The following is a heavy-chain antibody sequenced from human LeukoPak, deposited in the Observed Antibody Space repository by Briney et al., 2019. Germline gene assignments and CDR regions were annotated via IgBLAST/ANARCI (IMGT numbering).Heavy chain of an antibody. Sequence: ASVKVSCKASGYTFTSYAMHWVRQAPGQRLEWMGWIGVYNGKTNYAQKFQGRVTMTTDTSTSTVYMELRSLRSDDTAMYYCARVGTTGRYYVDYWGQGTLVTVSS. CDR1: GYTFTSYA. CDR2: IGVYNGKT. D-gene: IGHD1-26*01. J-gene: IGHJ4*02. CDR3: ARVGTTGRYYVDY. V-gene: IGHV1-18*01.